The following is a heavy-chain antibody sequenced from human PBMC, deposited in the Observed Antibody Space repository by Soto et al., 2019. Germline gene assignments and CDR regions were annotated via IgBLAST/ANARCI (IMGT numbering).Heavy chain of an antibody. CDR3: ASAIRTPDHRYYGMDV. J-gene: IGHJ6*02. V-gene: IGHV4-61*01. Sequence: QEQLQESSPGLLKPSETLSLTSSVSGVSVSSGSYYWSWIRQPPGKALEWVGYIYYGGSTNYNPSLKSRVTISADTSKNQFSLKLTSVSAADTAVYYCASAIRTPDHRYYGMDVWGQGTTVTVSS. CDR1: GVSVSSGSYY. CDR2: IYYGGST. D-gene: IGHD5-12*01.